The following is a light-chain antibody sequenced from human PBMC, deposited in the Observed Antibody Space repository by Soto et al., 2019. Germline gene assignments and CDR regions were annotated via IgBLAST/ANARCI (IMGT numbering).Light chain of an antibody. CDR2: EVS. V-gene: IGLV2-23*02. CDR3: CSYAGSSTPPVV. Sequence: QSVLTQPASVSGSPGQSITISCTGTSSDGGSYNLVSWYQQHPGKAPKLMIYEVSKRPSGVSNRFSGSKSGNTASLTISGLQAEDEADYYCCSYAGSSTPPVVFGGGTKVTVL. J-gene: IGLJ3*02. CDR1: SSDGGSYNL.